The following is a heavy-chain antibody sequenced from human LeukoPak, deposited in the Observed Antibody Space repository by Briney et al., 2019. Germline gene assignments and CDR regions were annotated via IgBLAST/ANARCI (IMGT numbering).Heavy chain of an antibody. D-gene: IGHD6-13*01. J-gene: IGHJ4*02. CDR2: INHSGST. V-gene: IGHV4-34*01. CDR1: GGSFSGYY. CDR3: ARALPPAAAPNDSGIGY. Sequence: SETLSLTCAVYGGSFSGYYWSWIRQPPGKGLEWIGEINHSGSTNYNPSLKSRVTISVDTPKNQFSLKLSSVTAADTAVYYCARALPPAAAPNDSGIGYWGQGTLVTVSS.